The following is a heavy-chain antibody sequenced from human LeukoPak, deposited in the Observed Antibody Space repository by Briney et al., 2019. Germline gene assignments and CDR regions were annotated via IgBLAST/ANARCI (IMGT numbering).Heavy chain of an antibody. CDR1: GGSISSYY. Sequence: SETLSLTCNVSGGSISSYYWSWIRRPPGKGLEWIGYIYYSGSTNYNPSLKSRVTISVDTSKNQFSLKLSSVTAADTAVYYCARHFGDYDILTGYYMGNWFDPRGQGTLVTVSS. CDR2: IYYSGST. D-gene: IGHD3-9*01. CDR3: ARHFGDYDILTGYYMGNWFDP. J-gene: IGHJ5*02. V-gene: IGHV4-59*08.